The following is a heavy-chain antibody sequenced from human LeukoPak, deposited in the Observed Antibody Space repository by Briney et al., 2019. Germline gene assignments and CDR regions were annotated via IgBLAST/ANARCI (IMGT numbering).Heavy chain of an antibody. CDR2: ISGSGGST. Sequence: GGSLRLSCAASGFTFSSYAMSWVRQAPGKGLEWVSAISGSGGSTYYVDSVKGRFTISRDNSKNTLYLQMNSLRAEDTAVYYCAKDDYGDYSTFDYWGQGTLVTVSS. J-gene: IGHJ4*02. V-gene: IGHV3-23*01. CDR1: GFTFSSYA. CDR3: AKDDYGDYSTFDY. D-gene: IGHD4-17*01.